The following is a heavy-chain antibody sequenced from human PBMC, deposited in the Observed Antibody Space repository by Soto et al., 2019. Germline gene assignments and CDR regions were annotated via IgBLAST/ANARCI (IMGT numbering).Heavy chain of an antibody. J-gene: IGHJ3*02. V-gene: IGHV3-33*01. Sequence: LRLSCAASGFTFSSYGMHWVRQAPGKGLEWVAVIWYDGSNKYYADSVKGRFTISRDNSKNTLYLQMNSLRAEDTAVYYCARDRAITMVRGVIVIDAFDIWGQGTMVTVSS. D-gene: IGHD3-10*01. CDR3: ARDRAITMVRGVIVIDAFDI. CDR2: IWYDGSNK. CDR1: GFTFSSYG.